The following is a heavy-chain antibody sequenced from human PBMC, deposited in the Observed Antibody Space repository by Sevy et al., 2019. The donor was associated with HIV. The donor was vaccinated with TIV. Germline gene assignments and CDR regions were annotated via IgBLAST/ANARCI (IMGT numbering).Heavy chain of an antibody. J-gene: IGHJ4*02. D-gene: IGHD3-10*01. Sequence: ASVKVSCKTSGYTFTSYFMHWVRLAPGLGPEWMGRINPNRVDTNYAQKFEDRVTMTRDTSISTAYMELSSLRADDTAVYYWARSGGYYNGAFDYWGQGTLVTVSS. V-gene: IGHV1-2*06. CDR2: INPNRVDT. CDR3: ARSGGYYNGAFDY. CDR1: GYTFTSYF.